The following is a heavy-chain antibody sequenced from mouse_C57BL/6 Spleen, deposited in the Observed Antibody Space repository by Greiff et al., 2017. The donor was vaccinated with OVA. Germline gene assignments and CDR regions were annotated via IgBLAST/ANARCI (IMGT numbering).Heavy chain of an antibody. D-gene: IGHD3-2*02. CDR1: GYTFTSYR. CDR3: ARDGLAQATDFDY. CDR2: IHTNSGST. V-gene: IGHV1-64*01. J-gene: IGHJ2*01. Sequence: VQLQQPGAELVKPGASVKLSCKASGYTFTSYRMHWVKQRPGQGLEWIGMIHTNSGSTNYNEKFKSKATLTVDKTASTAYMQRSSLTSEDAAVYYSARDGLAQATDFDYWGQGTTLTVSS.